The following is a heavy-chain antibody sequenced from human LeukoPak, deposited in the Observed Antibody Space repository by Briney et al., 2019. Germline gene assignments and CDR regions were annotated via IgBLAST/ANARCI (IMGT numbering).Heavy chain of an antibody. CDR1: GFIVSSHY. V-gene: IGHV3-53*01. CDR3: AALARDY. CDR2: IHNDGST. D-gene: IGHD3-3*02. J-gene: IGHJ4*02. Sequence: PGGSLRLSCAASGFIVSSHYMTWVRQAPGKGLEWVSVIHNDGSTYYADSVKGRFTISRDNSKNTLYLQMYSLRVEDTAVYYCAALARDYWGQGILVTVSS.